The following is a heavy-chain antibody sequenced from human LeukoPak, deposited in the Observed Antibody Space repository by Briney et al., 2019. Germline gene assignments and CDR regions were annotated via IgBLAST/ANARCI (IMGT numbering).Heavy chain of an antibody. V-gene: IGHV1-18*01. Sequence: ASVKVSCKASGYTFTGYYMHWVRQAPGQGLEWMGWISAYNGNTNYAQKLQGRVTMTTDTSTSTAYMELRSLRSDDTAVYYCARYYDFWSGYYSFDYWGQGTLVTVSS. J-gene: IGHJ4*02. D-gene: IGHD3-3*01. CDR1: GYTFTGYY. CDR2: ISAYNGNT. CDR3: ARYYDFWSGYYSFDY.